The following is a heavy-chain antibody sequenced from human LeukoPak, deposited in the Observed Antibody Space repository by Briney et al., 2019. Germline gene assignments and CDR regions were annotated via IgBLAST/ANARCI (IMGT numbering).Heavy chain of an antibody. CDR1: GGSVSSYY. CDR3: ARGDTAMVR. Sequence: KPSKTLSLTCTVSGGSVSSYYWSWIRQPPGKGLEWIGYIYYSGSTNYNPSLKSRVTISVDTSKNQFSLKLSSVTAADTAVYYCARGDTAMVRWGQGTLVTVSS. J-gene: IGHJ4*02. CDR2: IYYSGST. D-gene: IGHD5-18*01. V-gene: IGHV4-59*02.